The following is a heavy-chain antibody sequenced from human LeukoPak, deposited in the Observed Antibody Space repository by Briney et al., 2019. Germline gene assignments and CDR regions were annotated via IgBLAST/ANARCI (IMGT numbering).Heavy chain of an antibody. V-gene: IGHV3-20*04. CDR3: ARVREIYGDYADYWPRSHELGVGYFDL. D-gene: IGHD4-17*01. J-gene: IGHJ2*01. CDR2: INWNGGST. Sequence: AGGSLRLSCAASGFTFSSYSMNWVRQAPGKGLEWVSGINWNGGSTGYADSVKGRFTISRDNAKNSLYLQMNSLRAEDTALYYCARVREIYGDYADYWPRSHELGVGYFDLWGRGTLVTVSS. CDR1: GFTFSSYS.